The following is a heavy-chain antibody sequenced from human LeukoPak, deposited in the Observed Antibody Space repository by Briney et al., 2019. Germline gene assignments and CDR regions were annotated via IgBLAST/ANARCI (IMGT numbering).Heavy chain of an antibody. CDR1: GGSVSSGSYY. CDR2: IYYSGST. J-gene: IGHJ4*02. CDR3: AREVFGGSVDLDY. D-gene: IGHD2-15*01. V-gene: IGHV4-61*01. Sequence: SETLSLTCTVSGGSVSSGSYYWSWLRQPPGKGLEWIGFIYYSGSTTYNPSLKSRATISIDTSKNLFSLKLSSVTAADTAVYYCAREVFGGSVDLDYWGQGTLVTVSS.